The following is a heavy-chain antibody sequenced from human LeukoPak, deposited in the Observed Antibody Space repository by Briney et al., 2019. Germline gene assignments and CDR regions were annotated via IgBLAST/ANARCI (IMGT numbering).Heavy chain of an antibody. J-gene: IGHJ4*02. D-gene: IGHD1-26*01. CDR1: GFTFSSYA. CDR2: ISSNGGST. CDR3: TRDPIVGAPDYFDY. Sequence: GGSLRLSCAASGFTFSSYAMHWVRQAPGKGLEYVSAISSNGGSTYYANSVKGRFTISRDNSKNTLYLQMGSLRAEDTAVYYCTRDPIVGAPDYFDYWGQGTLVTVSS. V-gene: IGHV3-64*01.